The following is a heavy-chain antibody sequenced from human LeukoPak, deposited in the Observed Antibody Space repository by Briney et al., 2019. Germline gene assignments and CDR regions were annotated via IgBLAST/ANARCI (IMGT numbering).Heavy chain of an antibody. D-gene: IGHD3-22*01. CDR2: VNHSGST. J-gene: IGHJ3*02. CDR3: ARGLRRYYYDSSGTGAFDI. V-gene: IGHV4-34*01. Sequence: SETLSLTCAVYGGSFSGYYWSWIRQPPGKGLEWIGEVNHSGSTNYNPSLKSRVTISVDTSKNQFSLKLSSVTAADTAVYYCARGLRRYYYDSSGTGAFDIWGQGTMVTVSS. CDR1: GGSFSGYY.